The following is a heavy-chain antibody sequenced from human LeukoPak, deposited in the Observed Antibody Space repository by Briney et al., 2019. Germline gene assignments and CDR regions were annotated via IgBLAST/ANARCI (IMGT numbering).Heavy chain of an antibody. V-gene: IGHV3-30*03. D-gene: IGHD3-22*01. CDR1: GFTFSSYG. Sequence: GGSLRLSCAASGFTFSSYGMHWVRQAPGKGLEWVAVISYDGSNKYYADSVKGRFTISRDNSKNTLYLQMNSLRAEDTAVYYCAIDGDSSGYYTGWAFDIWGQGTMVTVSS. CDR2: ISYDGSNK. CDR3: AIDGDSSGYYTGWAFDI. J-gene: IGHJ3*02.